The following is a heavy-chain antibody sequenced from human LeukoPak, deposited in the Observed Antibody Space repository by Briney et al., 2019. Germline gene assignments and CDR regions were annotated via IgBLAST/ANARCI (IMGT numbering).Heavy chain of an antibody. D-gene: IGHD3-3*01. Sequence: GGSLRLSCAASGFTFSSYDMHWVRRATGKGLEWVPAIGTAGDTYYPGFVKGRFTISRENAKNSLYLQMNSLRAEDTAVYYCARGRDFWSGYPQGMDAWGQGTTVTVSS. J-gene: IGHJ6*02. CDR3: ARGRDFWSGYPQGMDA. CDR2: IGTAGDT. CDR1: GFTFSSYD. V-gene: IGHV3-13*01.